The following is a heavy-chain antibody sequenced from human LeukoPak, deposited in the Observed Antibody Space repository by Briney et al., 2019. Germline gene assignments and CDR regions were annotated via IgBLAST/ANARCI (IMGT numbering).Heavy chain of an antibody. CDR2: IWYDGSNK. CDR3: AKSATYYYDSSGPNYYFDY. V-gene: IGHV3-33*06. D-gene: IGHD3-22*01. J-gene: IGHJ4*02. Sequence: PGRSLRLSCAASGFTFSSYGMHWVRQAPGKGLEWVAVIWYDGSNKYYADSVKGRFTISRDNSKNTLYLQMNSLRAEDKAVYYCAKSATYYYDSSGPNYYFDYWGQGSLVTVSS. CDR1: GFTFSSYG.